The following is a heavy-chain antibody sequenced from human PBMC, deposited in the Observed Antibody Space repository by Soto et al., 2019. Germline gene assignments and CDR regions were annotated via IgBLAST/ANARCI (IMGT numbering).Heavy chain of an antibody. Sequence: EERCVTCTGSCGIVRSGGYYWSWIRQPPGKGLEWIGYIYYSGSTNYNPSLKSRVTISVDTSRNQFSLKLSSVTAADTAVYYCARDDDGFLYGMDVWGQGTTVTVS. V-gene: IGHV4-61*08. CDR1: CGIVRSGGYY. CDR2: IYYSGST. CDR3: ARDDDGFLYGMDV. J-gene: IGHJ6*02. D-gene: IGHD3-16*01.